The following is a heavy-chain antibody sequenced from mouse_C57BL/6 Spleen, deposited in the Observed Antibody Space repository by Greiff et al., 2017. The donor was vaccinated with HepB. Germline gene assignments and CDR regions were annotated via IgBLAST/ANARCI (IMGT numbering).Heavy chain of an antibody. V-gene: IGHV14-2*01. CDR3: ARPCDGVPWFAY. J-gene: IGHJ3*01. Sequence: DVKLQESGAELVKPGASVKLSCTASGFNIKDYYMHWVKQRTEQGLEWIGRIDPEDGETKYAPKFQGKATITADTSSNTAYLQLSSLTSEDTAVYYCARPCDGVPWFAYWGQGTLVTVSA. CDR2: IDPEDGET. CDR1: GFNIKDYY.